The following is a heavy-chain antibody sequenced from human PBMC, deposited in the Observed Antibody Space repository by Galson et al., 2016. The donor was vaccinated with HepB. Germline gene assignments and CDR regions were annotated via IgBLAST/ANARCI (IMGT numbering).Heavy chain of an antibody. CDR2: IYYSGRT. J-gene: IGHJ6*02. D-gene: IGHD6-19*01. V-gene: IGHV4-59*01. Sequence: SETLSLTCTVSGASISGYYLSWIRQPPGKGLEWIGYIYYSGRTNYNPSLKSRVTISLDTSKNQFSLKRSSVTAADTAVYYGARGDSGGWYGFHYGMDVWGQGTTVTVSS. CDR3: ARGDSGGWYGFHYGMDV. CDR1: GASISGYY.